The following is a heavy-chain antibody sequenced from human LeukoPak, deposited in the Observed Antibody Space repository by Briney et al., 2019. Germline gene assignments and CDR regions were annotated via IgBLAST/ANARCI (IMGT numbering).Heavy chain of an antibody. Sequence: GGSLRLSCAASGFSFSSYAMSWVRQAPGKGLEWVSVIGGGPGNTYYTDSVKGRCTISRDNSKNTLYLQMNSLRVEDTAVYYCARGLFLSGYLDAFDIWGQGTVVTVSS. D-gene: IGHD3-22*01. CDR3: ARGLFLSGYLDAFDI. CDR1: GFSFSSYA. CDR2: IGGGPGNT. V-gene: IGHV3-23*01. J-gene: IGHJ3*02.